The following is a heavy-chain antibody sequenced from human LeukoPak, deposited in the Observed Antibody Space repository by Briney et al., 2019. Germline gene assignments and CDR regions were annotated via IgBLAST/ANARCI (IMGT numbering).Heavy chain of an antibody. V-gene: IGHV3-74*01. CDR2: INSDGSST. CDR3: ARSLSSAVDNY. J-gene: IGHJ4*02. CDR1: GFTFSSYW. D-gene: IGHD2-2*01. Sequence: GSLRLSCAASGFTFSSYWMHWVRQAPGKGLVWVSRINSDGSSTSYADSVKGRFTISRDNAKNTLYLQMNSLRADDTAVYYCARSLSSAVDNYWGQGTLVTVSS.